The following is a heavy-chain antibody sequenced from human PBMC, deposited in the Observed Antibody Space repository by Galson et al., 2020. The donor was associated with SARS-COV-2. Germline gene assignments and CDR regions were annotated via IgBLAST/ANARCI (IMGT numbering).Heavy chain of an antibody. Sequence: GGSLRLSCAASGFMISNNYMTWVRQAPGKGLEWVAVIYSGDKTFYADSVKGRFTVSSDTSKNTLSLQMNSLGAEDTAVYSCTRAPPLCSAKICSWYRFYSCGMDVWGHGTPVTVSS. D-gene: IGHD2-15*01. CDR2: IYSGDKT. CDR1: GFMISNNY. CDR3: TRAPPLCSAKICSWYRFYSCGMDV. V-gene: IGHV3-66*01. J-gene: IGHJ6*02.